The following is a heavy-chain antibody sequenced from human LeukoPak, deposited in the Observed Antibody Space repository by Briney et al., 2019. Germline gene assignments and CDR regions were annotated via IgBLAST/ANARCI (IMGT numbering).Heavy chain of an antibody. V-gene: IGHV3-7*01. CDR3: AKDSHSWSRDY. J-gene: IGHJ4*02. CDR1: GFTFTTYW. CDR2: IKQDGSER. Sequence: GGSLRLSCVVSGFTFTTYWMSWVRQVPGKGLEWVANIKQDGSERNYVDSVKGRFTISRDNAKKSLYLEMNSLRAEDTAVYYCAKDSHSWSRDYWGQGTLVTVSS. D-gene: IGHD6-13*01.